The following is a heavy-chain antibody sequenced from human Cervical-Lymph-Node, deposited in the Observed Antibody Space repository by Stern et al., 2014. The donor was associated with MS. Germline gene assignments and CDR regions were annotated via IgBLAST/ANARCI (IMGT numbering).Heavy chain of an antibody. CDR1: GFTFSSYG. V-gene: IGHV3-33*01. J-gene: IGHJ6*02. CDR2: IWDDGSNK. Sequence: MQLVESGGGVVQPGRSLRLSCAASGFTFSSYGMHWVRQAPGKGLEWVAVIWDDGSNKYYAESLKGRFTISRDNSKNTLYLQMNSLRAEDTAVYYCARSSSPSPYYYYGMDVWGQGTTVTVSS. D-gene: IGHD6-13*01. CDR3: ARSSSPSPYYYYGMDV.